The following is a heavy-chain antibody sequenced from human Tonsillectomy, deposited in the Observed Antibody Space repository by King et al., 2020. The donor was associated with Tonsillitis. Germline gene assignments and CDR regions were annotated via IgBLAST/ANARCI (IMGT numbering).Heavy chain of an antibody. D-gene: IGHD3-10*01. J-gene: IGHJ4*02. CDR3: AIPGGRGVYYFDS. CDR2: ISAYNGNT. Sequence: QLVQSGAEVKKPGASLKVSCKASGYTFTKYAMNWVRQAPGQGLEWMGWISAYNGNTNYAQKFQGRVTMTTDTSTSTAYMELRSLRSGDTAVFYCAIPGGRGVYYFDSWGQGTLVTVSS. CDR1: GYTFTKYA. V-gene: IGHV1-18*01.